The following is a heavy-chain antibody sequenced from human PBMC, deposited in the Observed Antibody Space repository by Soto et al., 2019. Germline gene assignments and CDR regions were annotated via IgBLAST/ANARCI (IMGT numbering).Heavy chain of an antibody. D-gene: IGHD3-3*01. CDR2: IKQDGSEK. CDR1: GFTFSSYW. J-gene: IGHJ5*02. Sequence: ESGGGLVQPGGSLRLSCAASGFTFSSYWMSWVRQAPGKGLEWVANIKQDGSEKYYVDSVKGRFTISRDNAKNSLYLQMNSLRAEDTAVYYCARYYDFWSGPRRGAWFDPWGQGTLVTVSS. V-gene: IGHV3-7*05. CDR3: ARYYDFWSGPRRGAWFDP.